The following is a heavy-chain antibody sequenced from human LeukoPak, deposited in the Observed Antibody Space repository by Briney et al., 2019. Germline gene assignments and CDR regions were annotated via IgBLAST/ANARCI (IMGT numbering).Heavy chain of an antibody. J-gene: IGHJ4*02. CDR1: GGSISSSYW. CDR2: IYHSGST. Sequence: SETLSLTCAVSGGSISSSYWWSWVRQPPGKGLEWIGEIYHSGSTNYNPSLKSRVTISVDKSKNQFSLKLSSVTAADTAVYYCARVRREKGYSYGYFGSDNDYWGQGTLVTVSS. V-gene: IGHV4-4*02. CDR3: ARVRREKGYSYGYFGSDNDY. D-gene: IGHD5-18*01.